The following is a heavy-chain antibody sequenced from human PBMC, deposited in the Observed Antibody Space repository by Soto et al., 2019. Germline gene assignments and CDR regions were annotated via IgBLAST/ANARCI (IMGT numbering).Heavy chain of an antibody. D-gene: IGHD3-3*01. Sequence: ASVKVSCKASGYTFTIYGISWVRQAPGQGLEWMGWISAYNGNTNYAQKLQGRVTMTTDTSTSTAYMELRSLRSDDTAVYYCARGSYHDFWSGYYGYYFDYWGQGTLVSVSS. CDR1: GYTFTIYG. J-gene: IGHJ4*02. CDR3: ARGSYHDFWSGYYGYYFDY. CDR2: ISAYNGNT. V-gene: IGHV1-18*01.